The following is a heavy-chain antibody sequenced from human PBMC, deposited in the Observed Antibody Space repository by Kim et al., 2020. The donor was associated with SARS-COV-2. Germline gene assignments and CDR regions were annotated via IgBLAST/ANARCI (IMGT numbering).Heavy chain of an antibody. J-gene: IGHJ5*02. CDR3: AKPIHSGNSVVWFDP. V-gene: IGHV1-69*13. CDR1: GRTFSSYA. CDR2: ISPIFGTA. Sequence: SVKVSCKASGRTFSSYAISWVRQAPGQGLEWMGGISPIFGTANYAQKFQGRVTITADESTSTAYMELSSPGYEDTAVYYGAKPIHSGNSVVWFDPWRQG. D-gene: IGHD2-21*02.